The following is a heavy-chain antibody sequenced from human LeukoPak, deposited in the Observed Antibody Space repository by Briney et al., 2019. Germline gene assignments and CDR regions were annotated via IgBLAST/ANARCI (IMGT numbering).Heavy chain of an antibody. V-gene: IGHV4-34*01. D-gene: IGHD3-3*01. CDR3: ARGSKVFGVVIIRGHWFDP. CDR1: GFTFSSYA. CDR2: INHSVST. J-gene: IGHJ5*02. Sequence: GSLRLSCAASGFTFSSYAMSWIRQPPGKGLEWIGEINHSVSTNYNPSLKIRVTISVDTSKNQFSLKLSSVTAAETAVYYCARGSKVFGVVIIRGHWFDPWGQGTLVTVSS.